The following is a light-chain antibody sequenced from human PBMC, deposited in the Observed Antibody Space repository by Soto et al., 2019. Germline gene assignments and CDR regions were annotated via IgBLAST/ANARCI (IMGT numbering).Light chain of an antibody. V-gene: IGLV1-40*01. CDR1: SSNIGAGFD. CDR2: ATN. Sequence: QSVLTQPPSVSGAPGQTVTISCPGSSSNIGAGFDVHWYMQLPGTAPKLLIYATNNRPSGVPDRFSGSQSGTSASLVITGLQAEDEADYYCQSYDKSLSGWVFGGGTKVTVL. CDR3: QSYDKSLSGWV. J-gene: IGLJ3*02.